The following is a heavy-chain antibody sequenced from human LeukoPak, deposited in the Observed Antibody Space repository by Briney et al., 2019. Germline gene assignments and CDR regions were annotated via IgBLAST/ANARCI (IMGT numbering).Heavy chain of an antibody. CDR1: GFTFSNYW. Sequence: GGSLRLSCAASGFTFSNYWMSWVRQAPGKGLEWVANIKQDGSEKYYVDSVKGRFTISRDNAKNSLYLQMDSLRAEDTAVYYCARAQDIVVVVAATPLALDAFDIWGQGTMVTVSS. CDR2: IKQDGSEK. V-gene: IGHV3-7*01. D-gene: IGHD2-15*01. J-gene: IGHJ3*02. CDR3: ARAQDIVVVVAATPLALDAFDI.